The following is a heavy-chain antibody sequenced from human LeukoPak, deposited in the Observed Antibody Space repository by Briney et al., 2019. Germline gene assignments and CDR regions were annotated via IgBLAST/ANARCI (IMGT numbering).Heavy chain of an antibody. CDR3: ARDLHCGGDCYPLTY. D-gene: IGHD2-21*01. V-gene: IGHV3-7*01. J-gene: IGHJ4*02. CDR1: GFTFSDSW. CDR2: IKQDGSEK. Sequence: GGSLTLSCAASGFTFSDSWMTWVRQAPGKGLEWVANIKQDGSEKYYVDSVRGRFTISRDNAKNSLYLQMNSLRAEDTAVYYCARDLHCGGDCYPLTYWGQGTLVTVSS.